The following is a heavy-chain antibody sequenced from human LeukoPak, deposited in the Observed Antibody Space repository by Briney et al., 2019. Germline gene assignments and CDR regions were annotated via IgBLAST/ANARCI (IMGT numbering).Heavy chain of an antibody. CDR2: INHSGST. V-gene: IGHV4-34*01. J-gene: IGHJ6*03. D-gene: IGHD6-19*01. Sequence: SETLSLTCAVYGGSFSGYYWSWIRQPPGKGLEWIGEINHSGSTNYNPSLKSRVTISVDTSKNQFSLKLSSVTAADTAVYYCARPHEAAVAGTRYYYMDVWGRGTTVTVSS. CDR1: GGSFSGYY. CDR3: ARPHEAAVAGTRYYYMDV.